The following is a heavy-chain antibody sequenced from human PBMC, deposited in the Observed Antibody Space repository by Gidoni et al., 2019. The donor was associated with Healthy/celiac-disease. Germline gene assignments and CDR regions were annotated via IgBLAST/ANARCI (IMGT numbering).Heavy chain of an antibody. CDR1: GGTFSSYA. D-gene: IGHD3-22*01. V-gene: IGHV1-69*04. CDR2: IIPILGIA. Sequence: QVQLVQSGAEVKKPGSSVKVSCKASGGTFSSYAISWVRQAPGQGLEWMGRIIPILGIANYAQKFQGRVTITADKSTSTAYMELSSLRSEDTAVYYCAREGYYDSRGFFNYWGQGTLVTVSS. CDR3: AREGYYDSRGFFNY. J-gene: IGHJ4*02.